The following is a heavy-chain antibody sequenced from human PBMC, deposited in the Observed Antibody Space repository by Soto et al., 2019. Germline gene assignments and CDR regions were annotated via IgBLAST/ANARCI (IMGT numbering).Heavy chain of an antibody. CDR2: INAGNGNT. Sequence: ASVKVSCKASGYTFTSYAMHWVRQAPGQRLEWMGWINAGNGNTKYSQKFQGRVTITRDTSASTAYMELSSLRSEDTAVYYCARVLEWFGEETDYYGMDVWGQGTTVTVSS. V-gene: IGHV1-3*01. J-gene: IGHJ6*02. CDR1: GYTFTSYA. D-gene: IGHD3-10*01. CDR3: ARVLEWFGEETDYYGMDV.